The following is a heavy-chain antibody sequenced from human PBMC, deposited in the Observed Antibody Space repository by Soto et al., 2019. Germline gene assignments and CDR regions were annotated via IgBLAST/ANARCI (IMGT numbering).Heavy chain of an antibody. CDR1: GYTFTCYY. V-gene: IGHV1-2*02. D-gene: IGHD1-26*01. CDR2: INPNSGGT. CDR3: ARKGNLVGAIDY. J-gene: IGHJ4*02. Sequence: XSVKVSSKASGYTFTCYYMHWVRQAPGQGLEWMGWINPNSGGTNYAQKFQGRVTMTRDTSISTAYMELSRLRSDDTAVYYCARKGNLVGAIDYWGQGPLVTVSS.